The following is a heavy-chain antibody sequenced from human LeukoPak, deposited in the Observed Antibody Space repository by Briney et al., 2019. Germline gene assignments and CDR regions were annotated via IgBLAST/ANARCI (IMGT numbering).Heavy chain of an antibody. Sequence: PSETLSLTCTVSGGSISSYYWNWIRQPAGKGLEWIGRISTIGSTNYNPSLNSRVTISIDTSKNQFSLKLSSVTAADTAVYYCARDGCGGSCFHYYYYYMDVWGKGTTVTISS. CDR1: GGSISSYY. CDR3: ARDGCGGSCFHYYYYYMDV. CDR2: ISTIGST. D-gene: IGHD2-15*01. V-gene: IGHV4-4*07. J-gene: IGHJ6*03.